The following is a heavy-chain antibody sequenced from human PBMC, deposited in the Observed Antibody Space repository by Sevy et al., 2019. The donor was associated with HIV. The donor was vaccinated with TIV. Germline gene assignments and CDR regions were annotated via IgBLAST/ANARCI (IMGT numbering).Heavy chain of an antibody. J-gene: IGHJ4*02. CDR3: AREGYCSSTNCYGPGFDY. CDR2: ISSSGSTI. Sequence: GGSLRLSCAASGFTFSDYYMSWIRQAPGKGLEWVSYISSSGSTIYYADSVKGRFTISRDNAKNSLYLQMNSLRAEDTAVYYGAREGYCSSTNCYGPGFDYWGQGTLVTVSS. V-gene: IGHV3-11*01. D-gene: IGHD2-2*01. CDR1: GFTFSDYY.